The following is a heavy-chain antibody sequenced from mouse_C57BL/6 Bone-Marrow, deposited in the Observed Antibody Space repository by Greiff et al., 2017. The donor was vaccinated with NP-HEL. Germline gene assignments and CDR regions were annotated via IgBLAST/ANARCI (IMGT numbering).Heavy chain of an antibody. Sequence: QVQLQQPGAELVKPGASVKISCKASGYAFSSSWMNWVKQRPGKGLEWIGRIYPGDGDTNYNGKFKGKATLTADKSSSTAYMQLSSLTSEDSAVYYCARGALLDYWGQGTTLTVSS. CDR1: GYAFSSSW. CDR2: IYPGDGDT. CDR3: ARGALLDY. J-gene: IGHJ2*01. D-gene: IGHD1-2*01. V-gene: IGHV1-82*01.